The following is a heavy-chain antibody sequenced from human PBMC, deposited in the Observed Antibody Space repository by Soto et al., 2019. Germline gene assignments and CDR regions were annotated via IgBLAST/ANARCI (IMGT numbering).Heavy chain of an antibody. CDR1: GFTFSSYG. J-gene: IGHJ4*02. CDR3: ARNSPSLDYGSGWVFDY. D-gene: IGHD3-10*01. Sequence: GGSLRLSCAASGFTFSSYGMHWVRQAPGKGLEWVAVIWYDGSNKYYADSVKGRFTISRDNSKNTLYLQMNSLRAEDTAVYYCARNSPSLDYGSGWVFDYWGQGTLVTVSS. CDR2: IWYDGSNK. V-gene: IGHV3-33*01.